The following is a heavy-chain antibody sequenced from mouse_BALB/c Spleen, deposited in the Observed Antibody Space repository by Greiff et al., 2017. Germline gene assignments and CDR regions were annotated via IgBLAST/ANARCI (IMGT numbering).Heavy chain of an antibody. CDR2: ISNGGGST. CDR3: AGHTAVAGGAWFAY. CDR1: GFTFSSYT. Sequence: EVMLVESGGGLVQPGGSLKLSCAASGFTFSSYTMSWVRQTPEKRLEWVAYISNGGGSTYYPDTVKGRFTISRDNAKNTLYLQMSSLKSEDTAMYYCAGHTAVAGGAWFAYWGQGTLVTDSA. D-gene: IGHD1-1*01. J-gene: IGHJ3*01. V-gene: IGHV5-12-2*01.